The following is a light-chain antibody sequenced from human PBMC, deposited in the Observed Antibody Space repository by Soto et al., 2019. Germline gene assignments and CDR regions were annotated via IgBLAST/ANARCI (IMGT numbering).Light chain of an antibody. V-gene: IGKV2-30*02. J-gene: IGKJ1*01. CDR2: KLS. CDR1: QSLAHSDGNTY. CDR3: MQGTHWPWT. Sequence: DVVMTQSPLSLPVTLGQPASISCRSSQSLAHSDGNTYLTWFQQRPGQSPRRPTYKLSNRDSGVPDRFSGSGSGTDFTLKISRVEAEDVGFYYCMQGTHWPWTFGQGTKVEIK.